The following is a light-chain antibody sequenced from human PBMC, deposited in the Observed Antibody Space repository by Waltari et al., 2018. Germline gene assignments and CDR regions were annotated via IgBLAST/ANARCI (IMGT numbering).Light chain of an antibody. V-gene: IGLV2-14*03. CDR3: SSQSSNSVVL. CDR1: SSDVGGYNS. CDR2: DVS. J-gene: IGLJ2*01. Sequence: QSALTQPASVSGSPGQSITISCTGTSSDVGGYNSVSWYQDHPGQAPKVIIYDVSNRPSGVSDRFSGSKSDNTASLTISGLQAEDEADYYCSSQSSNSVVLFGGGTKLTVL.